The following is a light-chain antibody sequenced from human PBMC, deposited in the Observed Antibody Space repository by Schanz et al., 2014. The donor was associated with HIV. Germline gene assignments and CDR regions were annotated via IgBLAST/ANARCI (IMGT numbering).Light chain of an antibody. J-gene: IGKJ4*01. CDR3: QQSYTTPLT. CDR1: QSISPY. Sequence: DIQMTQSPSSLSASVGDSVTITCRASQSISPYLNWYQQGPGKAPKLLIYSTSTLQRGVPSRFRGGGSGTYFTLTISSLQPEDFATYYCQQSYTTPLTFGGGTKVEIK. CDR2: STS. V-gene: IGKV1-39*01.